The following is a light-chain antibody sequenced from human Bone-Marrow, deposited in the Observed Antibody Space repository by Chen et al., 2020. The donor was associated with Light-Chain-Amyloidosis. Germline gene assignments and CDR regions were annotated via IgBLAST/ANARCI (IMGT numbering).Light chain of an antibody. CDR3: QQYGTSPLT. CDR2: GSS. Sequence: EIVLQQSPGTLSLSPGEGANLSCRASQTIRSNYLNWYQQKFGQAPRLLIYGSSSRATGIPDRFTGSGSGTDFTLTINRLEPEDFAMYYCQQYGTSPLTFGGGAKVEIK. V-gene: IGKV3-20*01. CDR1: QTIRSNY. J-gene: IGKJ4*01.